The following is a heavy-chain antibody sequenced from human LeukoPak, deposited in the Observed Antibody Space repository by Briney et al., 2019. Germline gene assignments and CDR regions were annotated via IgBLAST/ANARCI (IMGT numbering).Heavy chain of an antibody. V-gene: IGHV4-59*01. J-gene: IGHJ4*02. Sequence: SETLSLTCTVSGGSISSYYWSWIRQPPGKGLEWVGYIYYSGSTNYNPSLKSRVTISVDTSKNQFSLKLSSVTAADTAVYYCARVVAAATYYFDYWGQGTLVTVSS. CDR2: IYYSGST. CDR1: GGSISSYY. D-gene: IGHD6-13*01. CDR3: ARVVAAATYYFDY.